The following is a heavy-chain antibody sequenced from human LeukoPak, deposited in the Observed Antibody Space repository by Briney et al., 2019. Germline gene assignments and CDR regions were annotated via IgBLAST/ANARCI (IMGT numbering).Heavy chain of an antibody. CDR1: GGSFSGYY. CDR3: ARKDSYYFDY. J-gene: IGHJ4*02. V-gene: IGHV4-34*01. CDR2: INHSGST. Sequence: PPETLSLTCAVYGGSFSGYYWSWIRQPPGKGLEWIGEINHSGSTNYNPSLKSRVTISVDTSKNQFSLKLSSVTAADTAVYYCARKDSYYFDYWGQGTLVTVSS. D-gene: IGHD2-15*01.